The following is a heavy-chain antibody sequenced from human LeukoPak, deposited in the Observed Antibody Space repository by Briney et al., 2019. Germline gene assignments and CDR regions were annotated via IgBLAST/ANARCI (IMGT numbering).Heavy chain of an antibody. CDR1: GFTFSSYA. CDR2: ISGSGGST. CDR3: AKVSYDSSGYLFDY. V-gene: IGHV3-23*01. Sequence: HPGGSLRLSCAASGFTFSSYAMSWVRQAPGKGLEWVSAISGSGGSTYYADSVKGRFTISRDNSKSTLYLQMNSLRAEDTAVYYCAKVSYDSSGYLFDYWGQGTLVTVSS. J-gene: IGHJ4*02. D-gene: IGHD3-22*01.